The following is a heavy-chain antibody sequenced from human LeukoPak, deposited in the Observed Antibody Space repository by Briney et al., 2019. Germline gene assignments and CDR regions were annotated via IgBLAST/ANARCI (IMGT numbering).Heavy chain of an antibody. D-gene: IGHD3-10*01. J-gene: IGHJ4*02. CDR2: IYYSGST. CDR1: GFTFSSYW. V-gene: IGHV4-39*01. CDR3: ARRKVWFGESHYDY. Sequence: PGGSLRLSCAASGFTFSSYWMSWVRQAPGKGLEWIGSIYYSGSTYYNPSLKSRVTISVDTSKNQFSLKLSSVTAADTAVYYCARRKVWFGESHYDYWGQGTLVTVSS.